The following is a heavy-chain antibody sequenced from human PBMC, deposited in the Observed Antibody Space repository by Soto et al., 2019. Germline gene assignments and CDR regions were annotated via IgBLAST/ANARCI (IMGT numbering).Heavy chain of an antibody. J-gene: IGHJ5*02. D-gene: IGHD1-26*01. CDR3: ARDIVGATHSP. CDR2: IIPIFGTA. CDR1: GYTFTSYG. V-gene: IGHV1-69*13. Sequence: GASVKVSCKASGYTFTSYGISWVRQAPGQGLEWMGGIIPIFGTANYAQKFQGRVTITADESTSTAYMELSSLRSEDTAVYYCARDIVGATHSPWGQGTLVTVSS.